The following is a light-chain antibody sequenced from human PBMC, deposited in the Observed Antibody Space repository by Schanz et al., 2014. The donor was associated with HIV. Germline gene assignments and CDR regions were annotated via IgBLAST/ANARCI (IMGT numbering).Light chain of an antibody. CDR2: TVS. CDR3: MQGLRNPPT. V-gene: IGKV2-40*01. J-gene: IGKJ4*01. CDR1: QSLLDSDDGNTY. Sequence: DIVMTQTPLSLPVTPGEPASISCRSSQSLLDSDDGNTYLDWYLQKPGQSPQLLIYTVSYRASGVPDRFSGSGSGTDFTLKISRVEAEDVGVYYCMQGLRNPPTFGGGTKVEIK.